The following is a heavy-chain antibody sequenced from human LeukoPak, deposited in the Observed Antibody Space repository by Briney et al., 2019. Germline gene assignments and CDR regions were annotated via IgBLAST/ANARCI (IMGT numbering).Heavy chain of an antibody. CDR3: AREDYYYYYYMDV. V-gene: IGHV3-30*04. Sequence: GGSLRLSCAASGFTFSSYAMHWVRQAPGKGLEWVAVISYDGSNKYYADSVKGRFTISGDNSKNTLYLQMNSLRAEDTAVYYCAREDYYYYYYMDVWGKGTTVTVSS. J-gene: IGHJ6*03. CDR1: GFTFSSYA. CDR2: ISYDGSNK.